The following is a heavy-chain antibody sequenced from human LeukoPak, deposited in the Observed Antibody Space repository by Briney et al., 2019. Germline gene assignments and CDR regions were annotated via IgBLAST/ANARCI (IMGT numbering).Heavy chain of an antibody. CDR3: ARGPGGVLMVYAIGPNWFDP. D-gene: IGHD2-8*01. Sequence: SVKVSCKASGGTFSSYAISWVRQAPGQGLEWMGRIIPILGIANYAQKFQCRVTITADKSTSTAYMELSSLRSEDTAVYYCARGPGGVLMVYAIGPNWFDPWGQGTLVTVSS. CDR1: GGTFSSYA. V-gene: IGHV1-69*04. J-gene: IGHJ5*02. CDR2: IIPILGIA.